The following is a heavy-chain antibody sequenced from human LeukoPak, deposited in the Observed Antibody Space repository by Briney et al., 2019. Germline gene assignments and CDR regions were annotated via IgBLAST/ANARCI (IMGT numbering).Heavy chain of an antibody. CDR3: ARADCSSTSCYDYYYCGMDV. V-gene: IGHV3-48*01. J-gene: IGHJ6*02. D-gene: IGHD2-2*01. CDR1: GFTFSSYS. Sequence: GGSLRLSCAASGFTFSSYSMNWVRQAPGKGLEWVSYISSSSSTIYYADSVKGRFTISRDNAKNSLYLQMNSLRAEDTAVYYCARADCSSTSCYDYYYCGMDVWGQGTTVTVSS. CDR2: ISSSSSTI.